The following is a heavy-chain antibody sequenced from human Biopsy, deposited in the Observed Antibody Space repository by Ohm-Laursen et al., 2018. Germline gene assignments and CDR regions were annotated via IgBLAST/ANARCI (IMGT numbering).Heavy chain of an antibody. V-gene: IGHV1-2*02. CDR1: GYTFTDYY. CDR2: INPNSGNA. CDR3: ARVPAYPSIDGYYGLDL. Sequence: VSSVKVSCKASGYTFTDYYLHWVRQAPGHGLEWMGWINPNSGNANYAQSFQGRLTVTRDTSITTAYMELTSLTSDDTAIYYCARVPAYPSIDGYYGLDLWGQGTTVIVSS. J-gene: IGHJ6*02. D-gene: IGHD2-15*01.